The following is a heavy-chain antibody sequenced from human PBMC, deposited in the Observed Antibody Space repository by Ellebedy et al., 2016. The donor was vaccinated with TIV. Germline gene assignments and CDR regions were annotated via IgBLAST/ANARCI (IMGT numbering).Heavy chain of an antibody. Sequence: PGGSLRLSCGVSGFTFRSYEMNWVRQAPGKGLEWVSYISSSGYTTQYADSVKGRFTISRDNARNSLYLQMNSLRVEDTAVYFCRRDPRRYYYDGSDFDFWGQGTLVAVSS. CDR2: ISSSGYTT. D-gene: IGHD3-22*01. CDR3: RRDPRRYYYDGSDFDF. V-gene: IGHV3-48*03. CDR1: GFTFRSYE. J-gene: IGHJ4*02.